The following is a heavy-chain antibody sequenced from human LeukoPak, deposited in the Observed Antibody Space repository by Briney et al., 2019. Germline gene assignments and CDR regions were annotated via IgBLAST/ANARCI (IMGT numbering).Heavy chain of an antibody. CDR1: GYTFTGYY. Sequence: ASVKVSCKASGYTFTGYYIHWVRQAPGQGVEWMGWMNPHSGGTNYAQNFQGRVTMTRDTSISTAYMELSSLRSDDTAVYYCATGDIYWDYWGQGTQVTVSS. J-gene: IGHJ4*02. V-gene: IGHV1-2*02. D-gene: IGHD2-15*01. CDR3: ATGDIYWDY. CDR2: MNPHSGGT.